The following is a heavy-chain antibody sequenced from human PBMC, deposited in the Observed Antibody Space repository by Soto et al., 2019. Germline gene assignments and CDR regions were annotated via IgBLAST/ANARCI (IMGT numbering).Heavy chain of an antibody. D-gene: IGHD2-8*01. CDR2: INPKSGGT. J-gene: IGHJ6*02. CDR3: ARGDSTDCSNGVCSFFYNHDMDV. CDR1: GYSFTDYH. Sequence: ASVKVSCKASGYSFTDYHIHWVRQAPGQGLEWLGRINPKSGGTSTAQKFQGWVTMTTDTSISTASMELTRLTSDDTAIYYCARGDSTDCSNGVCSFFYNHDMDVWGQGTSVTVSS. V-gene: IGHV1-2*04.